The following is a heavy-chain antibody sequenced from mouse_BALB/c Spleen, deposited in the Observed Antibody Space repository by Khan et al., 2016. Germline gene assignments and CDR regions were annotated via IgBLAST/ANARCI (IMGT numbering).Heavy chain of an antibody. D-gene: IGHD2-4*01. J-gene: IGHJ3*01. CDR3: NGGITTGGLAY. CDR1: FFNINYYY. Sequence: VQLQESGAELVKSWASVKFSFTASFFNINYYYLHWVKQRPEQGLEWIGWIDPENGDSEYDPKFQGKATMTADTSSNTAYLQLSSLTSEETDVYYCNGGITTGGLAYWGQGTLVTVSA. V-gene: IGHV14-4*02. CDR2: IDPENGDS.